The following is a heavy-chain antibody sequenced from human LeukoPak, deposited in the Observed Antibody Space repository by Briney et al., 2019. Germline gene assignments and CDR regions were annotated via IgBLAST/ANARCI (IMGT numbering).Heavy chain of an antibody. Sequence: GGSLRLPCAASGFTFSKYDMYWIRQAPGKGLECASVISRDGTTYYADSVKGRFTISRDNSQNTLSLQMNSLKAEDTAVYYCSKKGQNDDYGKPDWGQGTLVTVSS. V-gene: IGHV3-23*01. CDR1: GFTFSKYD. CDR2: ISRDGTT. CDR3: SKKGQNDDYGKPD. D-gene: IGHD4-17*01. J-gene: IGHJ4*02.